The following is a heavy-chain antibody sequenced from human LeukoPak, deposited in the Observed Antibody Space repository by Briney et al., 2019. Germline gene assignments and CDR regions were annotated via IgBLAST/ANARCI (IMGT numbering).Heavy chain of an antibody. V-gene: IGHV3-53*01. CDR1: GFTVSSNY. D-gene: IGHD1-26*01. Sequence: GGSLRLSCAASGFTVSSNYMSWVRQAPGKGLEWVSVIYSGGSTYYADSMKGRFTISRDNSKNTLYLQMNSLRAEDTAVYYCARIKVGSYFDYWGQGTLVTVSS. J-gene: IGHJ4*02. CDR3: ARIKVGSYFDY. CDR2: IYSGGST.